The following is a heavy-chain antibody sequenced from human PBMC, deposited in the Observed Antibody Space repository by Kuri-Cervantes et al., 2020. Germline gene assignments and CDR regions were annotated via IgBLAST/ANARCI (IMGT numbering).Heavy chain of an antibody. CDR1: GFTFTSSA. J-gene: IGHJ5*02. CDR3: PRGRGVVGTTWYNWFDP. Sequence: SVKVSCKPSGFTFTSSAMQWVRQARGQRLEWIGWIVVGSGNTNYAQKFQERVTIARDMSTSTAYMELRSLRSDDTAVYYCPRGRGVVGTTWYNWFDPWGQGTLVTVSS. V-gene: IGHV1-58*02. D-gene: IGHD3-3*01. CDR2: IVVGSGNT.